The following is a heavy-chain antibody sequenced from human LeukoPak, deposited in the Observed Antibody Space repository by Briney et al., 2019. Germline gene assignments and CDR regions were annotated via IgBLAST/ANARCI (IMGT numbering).Heavy chain of an antibody. Sequence: PGGSLRLSCAASGFTFRNYAMNWVRQAPGKGLEWVSSISSSGTYIYYSDSVKGRFTISRDNAKNSLYLQINSLRAEDTAVYFCARDPDRSLRYLNYFDFWGQGTLVTVSS. CDR1: GFTFRNYA. V-gene: IGHV3-21*01. CDR2: ISSSGTYI. D-gene: IGHD3-9*01. J-gene: IGHJ4*02. CDR3: ARDPDRSLRYLNYFDF.